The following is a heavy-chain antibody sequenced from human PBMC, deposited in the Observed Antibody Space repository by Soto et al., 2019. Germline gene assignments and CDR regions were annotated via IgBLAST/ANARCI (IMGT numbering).Heavy chain of an antibody. CDR2: IIPIFGTA. CDR1: GGTFSSYA. V-gene: IGHV1-69*01. Sequence: QVQLVQSGAEVKKPGSSVKVSCKASGGTFSSYAISWVRQAPGQGLEWMGGIIPIFGTANYAQKFQGRVTITADESPSTAYMELSSLRSEDTAVYYCARVGRGYYDSKSTGDYWGQGTLVTVSS. CDR3: ARVGRGYYDSKSTGDY. D-gene: IGHD3-22*01. J-gene: IGHJ4*02.